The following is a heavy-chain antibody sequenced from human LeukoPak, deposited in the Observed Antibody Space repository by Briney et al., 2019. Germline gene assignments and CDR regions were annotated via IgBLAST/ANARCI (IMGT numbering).Heavy chain of an antibody. Sequence: SVKVSCKASGYTFTSYGISWVRQAPGQGREWMEGIVPTFATANYATTFQGRVTMTADQSTTTAYLALSSVRSEDTAVYYCARVGTRGVNYNYYIDVWGKGTTVTISS. J-gene: IGHJ6*03. CDR3: ARVGTRGVNYNYYIDV. CDR1: GYTFTSYG. CDR2: IVPTFATA. D-gene: IGHD3-10*01. V-gene: IGHV1-69*13.